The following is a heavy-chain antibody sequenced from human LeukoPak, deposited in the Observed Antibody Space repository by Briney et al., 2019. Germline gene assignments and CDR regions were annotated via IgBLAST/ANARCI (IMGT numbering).Heavy chain of an antibody. J-gene: IGHJ5*02. D-gene: IGHD3-22*01. CDR1: GFTFSNAW. CDR3: TTYYYDSSGYYYGLYNWFDP. Sequence: GSLRLSCAASGFTFSNAWMSWVRQAPGKGLEWVGRIKSKTDGGTTDYAAPVKGRFTISRDDSKNTLYLQMNSLKTEDTAVYYCTTYYYDSSGYYYGLYNWFDPWGQGTLVTVSS. V-gene: IGHV3-15*01. CDR2: IKSKTDGGTT.